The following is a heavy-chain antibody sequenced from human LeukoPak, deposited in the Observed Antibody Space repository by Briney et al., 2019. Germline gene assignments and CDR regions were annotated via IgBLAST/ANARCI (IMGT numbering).Heavy chain of an antibody. J-gene: IGHJ5*02. CDR2: IKEDGSEK. CDR3: TRDDEITFGTDA. CDR1: GFTFTSYW. D-gene: IGHD3-16*01. V-gene: IGHV3-7*01. Sequence: PGGSLRLSCAASGFTFTSYWMHWVRQAPGKGLEWVANIKEDGSEKYYVDSVRGRFTISRDNAKNSLYLEMNSLRGEDTAVYYCTRDDEITFGTDAWGQGTLVTVSS.